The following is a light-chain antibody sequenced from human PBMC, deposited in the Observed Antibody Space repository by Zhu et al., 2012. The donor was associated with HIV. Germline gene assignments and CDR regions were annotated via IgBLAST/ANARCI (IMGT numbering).Light chain of an antibody. V-gene: IGKV3-20*01. CDR3: QQYGRSPLT. CDR1: QTVAKDY. Sequence: EIVLTQSPGTLSLSPGERATLSCRASQTVAKDYLAWYLKKVGQPPRLLTYGASTRATGIPDRFSGSGSGTDFTLTISRLEPEDFAVYYCQQYGRSPLTFGGGTRVEIK. J-gene: IGKJ4*01. CDR2: GAS.